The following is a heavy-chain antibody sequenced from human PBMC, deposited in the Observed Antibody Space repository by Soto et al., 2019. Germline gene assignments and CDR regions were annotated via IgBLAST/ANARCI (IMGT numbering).Heavy chain of an antibody. Sequence: QVQLQESGPGLVKPSQTLSLTCTVSGGSISSGGYYWSWIRQHPGKGLEWIGYIYYSGSTYYNPSLKSRVTISVDTSKNQFSLKLSSVTAADTAVYYCARVFTYYVILTGYYNGDYFDYWGQGTLVTVSS. CDR2: IYYSGST. D-gene: IGHD3-9*01. V-gene: IGHV4-31*03. J-gene: IGHJ4*02. CDR1: GGSISSGGYY. CDR3: ARVFTYYVILTGYYNGDYFDY.